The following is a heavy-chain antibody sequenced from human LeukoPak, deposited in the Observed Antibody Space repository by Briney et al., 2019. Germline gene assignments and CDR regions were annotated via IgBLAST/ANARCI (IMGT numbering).Heavy chain of an antibody. V-gene: IGHV3-23*01. CDR1: GFTFSSYA. D-gene: IGHD4-17*01. CDR2: ISGRGGST. J-gene: IGHJ4*02. Sequence: GGSLRLSCAASGFTFSSYAMSWVRQAPGKGLEWVSNISGRGGSTYYADSVRGRFTISRDNSKNTLYLQMDSLRAEDTAVYYCATPPTVTRNYWGQGTLVTVSS. CDR3: ATPPTVTRNY.